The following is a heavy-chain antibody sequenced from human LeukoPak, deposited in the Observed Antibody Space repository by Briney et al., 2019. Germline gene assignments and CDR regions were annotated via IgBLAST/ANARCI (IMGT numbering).Heavy chain of an antibody. Sequence: GGSLRLSCAASGFTFSSYAMSWVRQAPGKGLEWVSAISGSGGSTYYADSVKGRFTISRDNSKNTLYLQMNSLRAEDTAVYYCAKDSSGGRIGSTYYFDYWGQGTLVTVSS. CDR1: GFTFSSYA. CDR3: AKDSSGGRIGSTYYFDY. V-gene: IGHV3-23*01. J-gene: IGHJ4*02. D-gene: IGHD4-23*01. CDR2: ISGSGGST.